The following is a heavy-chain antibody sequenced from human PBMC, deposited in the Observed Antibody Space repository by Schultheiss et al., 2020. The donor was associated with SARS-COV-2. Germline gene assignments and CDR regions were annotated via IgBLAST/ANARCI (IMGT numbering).Heavy chain of an antibody. V-gene: IGHV4-61*01. CDR2: VYNTGHT. CDR3: ARDEGDLGY. Sequence: SQTLSLTCSVSGASVRSGSYYWTWIRQPPGKSLEWIGYVYNTGHTNSKSSLESRVTISVDTSKNQFSLKLISVTAADTAVYYCARDEGDLGYWGQGTLVTVSS. J-gene: IGHJ4*02. CDR1: GASVRSGSYY.